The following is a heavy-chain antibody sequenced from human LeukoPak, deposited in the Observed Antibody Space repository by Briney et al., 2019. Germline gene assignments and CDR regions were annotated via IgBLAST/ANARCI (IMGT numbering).Heavy chain of an antibody. D-gene: IGHD4-23*01. CDR3: ARALDYGGSRPFDY. CDR2: INHSGST. V-gene: IGHV4-34*01. Sequence: SETLSLTCAVYGGSFSGYYWSWIRQPPGKGLEWIGEINHSGSTNYNPSLKSRVTISVDTSKNQFSLKLSSVTAADTAVYYCARALDYGGSRPFDYWGQGTLVTVSS. CDR1: GGSFSGYY. J-gene: IGHJ4*02.